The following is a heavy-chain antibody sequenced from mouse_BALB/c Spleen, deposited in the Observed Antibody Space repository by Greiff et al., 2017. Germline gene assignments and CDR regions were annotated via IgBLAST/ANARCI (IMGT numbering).Heavy chain of an antibody. CDR1: GYSITGGYS. CDR2: IHYNGST. Sequence: EVQLQQSGPDLVKPSQSLSLTCTVTGYSITGGYSWYWIRQFPGNILEWMGYIHYNGSTNYNPTLKSRNSITRDTSNNQIFLQLNSVTTEDTAAYYYSRGGSYGAMDYWGQGTSVTVSS. J-gene: IGHJ4*01. D-gene: IGHD1-1*02. CDR3: SRGGSYGAMDY. V-gene: IGHV3-1*02.